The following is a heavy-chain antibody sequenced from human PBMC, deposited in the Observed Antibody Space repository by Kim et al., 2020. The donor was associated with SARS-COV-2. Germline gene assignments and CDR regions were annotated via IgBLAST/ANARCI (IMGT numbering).Heavy chain of an antibody. CDR2: ISAYNGNT. V-gene: IGHV1-18*04. CDR3: ARAGYCSSTSCPTNYYYYYGMDV. CDR1: GYTLTSYG. J-gene: IGHJ6*02. Sequence: ASVKVSCKASGYTLTSYGISWVRQAPGQGLEWMGWISAYNGNTNYAQKLQGRVTMTTDTSTSTAYMELRSLRSDDTAVYYCARAGYCSSTSCPTNYYYYYGMDVWGQGTTVTVSS. D-gene: IGHD2-2*01.